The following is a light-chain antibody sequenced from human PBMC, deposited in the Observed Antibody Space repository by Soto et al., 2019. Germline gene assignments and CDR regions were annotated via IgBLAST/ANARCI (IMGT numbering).Light chain of an antibody. CDR1: QSVLYSSNNKNY. Sequence: DIVMTQSPDSLAVILGERATTNCKSSQSVLYSSNNKNYLAWYQQKPGQPPKLLIYWASIRESGVPDRFSGSGSGTDFTLTISSLQAEDVAVYYCQQYYSIPVTFGGGTKVEIK. V-gene: IGKV4-1*01. CDR2: WAS. CDR3: QQYYSIPVT. J-gene: IGKJ4*01.